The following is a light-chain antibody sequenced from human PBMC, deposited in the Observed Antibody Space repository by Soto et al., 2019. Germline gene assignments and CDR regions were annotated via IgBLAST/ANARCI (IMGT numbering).Light chain of an antibody. CDR2: GAS. Sequence: RVMTQSPVTLSASPGERATLSCRASQNVGSDLAWYQQKPGQAPRLLIYGASSRATGIPDRFSGSGSGTDFTLTISRLEPEDFAVYYCQQYGSSPWTFGQGTKVEIK. CDR1: QNVGSD. CDR3: QQYGSSPWT. V-gene: IGKV3-20*01. J-gene: IGKJ1*01.